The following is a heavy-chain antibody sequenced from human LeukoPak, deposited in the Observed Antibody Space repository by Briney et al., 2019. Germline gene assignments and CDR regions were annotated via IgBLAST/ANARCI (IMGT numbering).Heavy chain of an antibody. CDR1: GGSFSSHY. Sequence: SETLSLTCTVSGGSFSSHYRSWIRQPRGKGLEGIGHIYYSGSTSYNPSLKSRVTISEDTSKKQCSLKLSSVTAADTAVYYCARIRYGSGSYYLFDYWGQGTLVTVSS. CDR3: ARIRYGSGSYYLFDY. V-gene: IGHV4-59*11. CDR2: IYYSGST. D-gene: IGHD3-10*01. J-gene: IGHJ4*02.